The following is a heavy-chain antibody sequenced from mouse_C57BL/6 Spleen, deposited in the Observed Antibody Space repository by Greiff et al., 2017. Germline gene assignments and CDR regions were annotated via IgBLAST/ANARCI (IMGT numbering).Heavy chain of an antibody. CDR1: GYTFTSYW. V-gene: IGHV1-72*01. J-gene: IGHJ4*01. CDR3: AREELSMDY. Sequence: QVQLQQPGAELVKPGASVKLSCKASGYTFTSYWMHWVKQRPGRGLEWIGRFDPNSGGTKYNEKFKSKATLTVDKPSSTAYMQLSSLTSADSAVYYCAREELSMDYWGQGTSVTVSS. CDR2: FDPNSGGT.